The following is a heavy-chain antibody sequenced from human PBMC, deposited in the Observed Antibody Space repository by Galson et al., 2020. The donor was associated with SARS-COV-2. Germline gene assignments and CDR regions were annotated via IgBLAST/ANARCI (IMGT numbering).Heavy chain of an antibody. CDR3: ARAGGTMVRGVILVAWFDP. D-gene: IGHD3-10*01. CDR2: IIPIFGTA. Sequence: SVKVSCKASGGTFSSYAISWVRQAPGQGLEWMGGIIPIFGTANYAQKFQGRVTITADESTSTAYMELSSLRSEDTAVYYCARAGGTMVRGVILVAWFDPWGQGTLVTVSS. CDR1: GGTFSSYA. J-gene: IGHJ5*02. V-gene: IGHV1-69*13.